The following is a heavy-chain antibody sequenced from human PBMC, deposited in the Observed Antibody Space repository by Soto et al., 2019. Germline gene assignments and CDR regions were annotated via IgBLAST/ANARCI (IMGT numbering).Heavy chain of an antibody. J-gene: IGHJ6*02. CDR1: GYNFTNYW. CDR2: IYPGDSDT. D-gene: IGHD3-10*01. Sequence: PGESLEISCKGSGYNFTNYWLGWVRQMPGKGLESMGIIYPGDSDTRYSPSFQGQVTISADKSISTAYLQWSSLKASDTAMYYCAVGGVRGVVTRTRDYYGMDVWGQGTTVTVSS. V-gene: IGHV5-51*01. CDR3: AVGGVRGVVTRTRDYYGMDV.